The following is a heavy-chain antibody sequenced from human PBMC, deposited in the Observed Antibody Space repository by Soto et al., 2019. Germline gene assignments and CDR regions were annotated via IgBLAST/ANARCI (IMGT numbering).Heavy chain of an antibody. J-gene: IGHJ5*02. D-gene: IGHD6-13*01. CDR3: ASLPTSYSSSWYVDWFDP. CDR1: GFTFSSYW. V-gene: IGHV3-7*01. CDR2: IKQDGSEK. Sequence: GGSLRLSCAASGFTFSSYWMSWVRQAPGKGLEWVANIKQDGSEKYYVDSVKGRFTISRDNAKNSLYLQMNSLRAEDTAVYYCASLPTSYSSSWYVDWFDPWGQGTLVTVSS.